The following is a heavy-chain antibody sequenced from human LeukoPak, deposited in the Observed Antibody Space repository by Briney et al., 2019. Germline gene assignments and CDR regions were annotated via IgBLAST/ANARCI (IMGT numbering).Heavy chain of an antibody. V-gene: IGHV4-34*01. CDR2: T. J-gene: IGHJ6*02. D-gene: IGHD2-2*01. CDR3: ARGPDIVVVPAATEYYYYYGMDV. Sequence: TXYNPSLKSRVTISVDTSKNQFSLKLSSVTAADTAVYYCARGPDIVVVPAATEYYYYYGMDVWGQGTTVTVSS.